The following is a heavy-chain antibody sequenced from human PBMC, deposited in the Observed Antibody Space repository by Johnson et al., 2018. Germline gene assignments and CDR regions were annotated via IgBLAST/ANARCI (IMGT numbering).Heavy chain of an antibody. CDR2: LIPIFGTA. CDR1: GGTFSSYA. CDR3: ARVEVSSGWPTYLYYRDV. V-gene: IGHV1-69*12. D-gene: IGHD6-19*01. Sequence: QVQLVQSGAEVKKPGSSVKVSCQASGGTFSSYAISWVRQAPGQGLEWMGGLIPIFGTANYAQKFQGRVPIPADESPSTANMELRRLSSEDTAVYYCARVEVSSGWPTYLYYRDVWGKGTTVNVSS. J-gene: IGHJ6*03.